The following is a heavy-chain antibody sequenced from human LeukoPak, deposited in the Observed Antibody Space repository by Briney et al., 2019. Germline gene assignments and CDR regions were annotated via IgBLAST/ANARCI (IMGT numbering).Heavy chain of an antibody. CDR1: GFTFSSYA. V-gene: IGHV3-23*01. J-gene: IGHJ4*02. Sequence: PGGSLRLSYAASGFTFSSYAMSWVRQAPGKGLEWVSAISGSGGSTYYADSVKGRFTISRDNSKNTLYLQMNSLRAEDTAVYYCAREFTPIGSPSFGYWGQGTLVTVSS. CDR2: ISGSGGST. CDR3: AREFTPIGSPSFGY. D-gene: IGHD3-10*01.